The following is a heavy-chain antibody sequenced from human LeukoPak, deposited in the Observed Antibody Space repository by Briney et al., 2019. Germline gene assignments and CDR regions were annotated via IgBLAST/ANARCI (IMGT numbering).Heavy chain of an antibody. Sequence: ASLNASCKASGYTFTSYTMHWLPQPPGQGRKWMGIINPSGGSTRYAQKFQGRVTMTRDTTTSTVYMEMSSLRSEDTAVYYCARDNKGPSYYFDYWGQGTLVTVSS. D-gene: IGHD2/OR15-2a*01. CDR2: INPSGGST. CDR1: GYTFTSYT. J-gene: IGHJ4*02. CDR3: ARDNKGPSYYFDY. V-gene: IGHV1-46*01.